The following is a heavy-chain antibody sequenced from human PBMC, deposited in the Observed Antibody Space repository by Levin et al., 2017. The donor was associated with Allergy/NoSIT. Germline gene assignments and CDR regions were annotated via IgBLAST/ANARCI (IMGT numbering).Heavy chain of an antibody. V-gene: IGHV1-3*01. CDR2: INAGNGNT. CDR3: ARAMFSDWTRKVDTALSDY. J-gene: IGHJ4*02. Sequence: GESLKISCKASGYTFTSYAMHWVRQAPGQRLEWMGWINAGNGNTKYSQKFQGRVTITRDTSASTAYMELSSLRSEDTAVYYCARAMFSDWTRKVDTALSDYWGQGTLVTVSS. CDR1: GYTFTSYA. D-gene: IGHD5-18*01.